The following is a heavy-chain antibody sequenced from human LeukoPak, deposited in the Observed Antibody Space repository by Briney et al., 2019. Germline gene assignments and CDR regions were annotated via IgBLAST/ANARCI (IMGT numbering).Heavy chain of an antibody. J-gene: IGHJ4*02. V-gene: IGHV4-59*01. D-gene: IGHD6-19*01. CDR3: VKHGTGWSFDY. CDR2: IQNTGGT. CDR1: SASISIYY. Sequence: PSETLSLTCIVSSASISIYYWGWIRQSPGKGLEWIGYIQNTGGTNYNPSLKSRVSISKDTSKNQFSLQVRSVTAADTAVYYCVKHGTGWSFDYWGQGALVTVSS.